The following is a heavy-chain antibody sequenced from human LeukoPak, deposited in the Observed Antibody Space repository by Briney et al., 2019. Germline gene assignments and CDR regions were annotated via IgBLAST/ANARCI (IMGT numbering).Heavy chain of an antibody. CDR2: ISSSSSYI. V-gene: IGHV3-21*01. Sequence: GASLRLSCAASGFTFSSYSMNWVRQAPGKGLEWVSSISSSSSYIYYADSVKGRFSISRDNAKNSLYLQMNSLRAEDTAVYYCAHWGYCSSTSCYVNWGQGTLVTVSS. CDR3: AHWGYCSSTSCYVN. D-gene: IGHD2-2*01. J-gene: IGHJ4*02. CDR1: GFTFSSYS.